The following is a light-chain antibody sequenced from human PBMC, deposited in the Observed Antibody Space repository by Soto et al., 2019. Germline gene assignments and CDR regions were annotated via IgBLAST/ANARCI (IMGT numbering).Light chain of an antibody. CDR2: DSN. CDR1: RSNIGFNS. Sequence: QSVLTQPPSASGTPGQRVTISCSGSRSNIGFNSVTWYQQLPGKAPKLLIYDSNERPSGVPDRISGSKSGTSASLAISGLQSEDEADYFCAAWDDSVSGHWVFGGGTKLTVL. J-gene: IGLJ3*02. CDR3: AAWDDSVSGHWV. V-gene: IGLV1-44*01.